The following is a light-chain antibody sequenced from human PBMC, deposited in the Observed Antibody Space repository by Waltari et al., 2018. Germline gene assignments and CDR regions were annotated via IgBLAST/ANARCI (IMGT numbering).Light chain of an antibody. J-gene: IGLJ1*01. CDR2: GKT. V-gene: IGLV3-19*01. Sequence: YQQNPVQAPVLVNYGKTNRPSGIPDRFSGSSSGNTASLTITGAQAEDEADYYCNSRDSSGNHYVFGTGTKVTVL. CDR3: NSRDSSGNHYV.